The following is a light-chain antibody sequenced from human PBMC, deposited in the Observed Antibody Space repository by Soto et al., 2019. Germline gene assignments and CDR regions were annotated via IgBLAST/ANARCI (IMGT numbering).Light chain of an antibody. V-gene: IGKV1-5*03. Sequence: DIQMTQSPSTLSASVGDRVTITCRASQSISSWLAWYQQKPGQAPRLLIYKASTLEHGAPSRFSGSGSGTEFTLTISGLQADDFATYYCQQYNTHSGYSFGQGTRLDI. J-gene: IGKJ2*03. CDR1: QSISSW. CDR3: QQYNTHSGYS. CDR2: KAS.